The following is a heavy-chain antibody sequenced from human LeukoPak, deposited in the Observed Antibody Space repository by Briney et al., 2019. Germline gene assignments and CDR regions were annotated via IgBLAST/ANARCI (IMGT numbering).Heavy chain of an antibody. D-gene: IGHD3-3*01. CDR3: ARDHYDFWSGYLSVGNWFDP. Sequence: GGSLRLSCAASGFTFSDYYMSWIRQAPGKGPEWVSYISSSGSTIYYADSVKGRFTTSRDNAKNSLYLQMNSLRAEDTAVYYCARDHYDFWSGYLSVGNWFDPWGQGTLVTVSS. CDR2: ISSSGSTI. J-gene: IGHJ5*02. CDR1: GFTFSDYY. V-gene: IGHV3-11*04.